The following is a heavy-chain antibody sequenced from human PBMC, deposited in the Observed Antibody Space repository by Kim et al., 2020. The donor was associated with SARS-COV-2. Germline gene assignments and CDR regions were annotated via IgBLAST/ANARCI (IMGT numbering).Heavy chain of an antibody. V-gene: IGHV3-30*01. J-gene: IGHJ4*02. Sequence: AHSMHGRFTTSTDNSKNTLYLQMNSLRAEDTAVYYCARDLCSGGSCYYDYWGQGTLVTVSS. CDR3: ARDLCSGGSCYYDY. D-gene: IGHD2-15*01.